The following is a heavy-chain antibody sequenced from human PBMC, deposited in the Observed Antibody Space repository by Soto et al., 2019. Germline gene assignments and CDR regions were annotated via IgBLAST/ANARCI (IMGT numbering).Heavy chain of an antibody. Sequence: EVQLLESGGGLVQPGGSLRLSCAASGFTFSSYAMSWVRQAPGKGPEWVSAISGSGGSTYYADSVKGRFTISRDNSKNTLYLQMNSLRAEDTAVYYCAKAGGVDCSSTSCSNFDYWGQGTLVTVSS. V-gene: IGHV3-23*01. CDR3: AKAGGVDCSSTSCSNFDY. CDR1: GFTFSSYA. D-gene: IGHD2-2*01. J-gene: IGHJ4*02. CDR2: ISGSGGST.